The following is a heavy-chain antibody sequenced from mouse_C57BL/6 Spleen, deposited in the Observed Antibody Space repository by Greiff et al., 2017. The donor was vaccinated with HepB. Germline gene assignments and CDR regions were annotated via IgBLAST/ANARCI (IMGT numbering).Heavy chain of an antibody. V-gene: IGHV1-50*01. D-gene: IGHD1-1*01. CDR3: ASRDYYGSSYVGYFDV. CDR1: GYTFTSYW. CDR2: IDPSDSYT. J-gene: IGHJ1*03. Sequence: QVQLKQPGAELVKPGASVKLSCKASGYTFTSYWMQWVKQRPGQGLEWIGEIDPSDSYTNYNQKFKGKATLTVDTSSSTAYMQLSSLTSEDSAVYYCASRDYYGSSYVGYFDVWGTGTTVTVSS.